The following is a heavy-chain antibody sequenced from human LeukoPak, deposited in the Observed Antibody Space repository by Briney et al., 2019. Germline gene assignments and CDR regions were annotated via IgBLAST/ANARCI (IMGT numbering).Heavy chain of an antibody. CDR2: ISSSSSYI. V-gene: IGHV3-21*01. CDR3: ARDRGSPLSYSSSWYGIDY. CDR1: GFTFSCYS. J-gene: IGHJ4*02. Sequence: GGSLRLSCAASGFTFSCYSMNWVRQAPGKGLEWVSSISSSSSYIYYADSVKGRFTISRDNAKNSLYLQMNSLRAEDTAVYYCARDRGSPLSYSSSWYGIDYWGQGTLVTVSS. D-gene: IGHD6-13*01.